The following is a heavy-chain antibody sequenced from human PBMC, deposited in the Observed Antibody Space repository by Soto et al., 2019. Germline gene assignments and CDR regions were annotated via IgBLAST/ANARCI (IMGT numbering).Heavy chain of an antibody. CDR2: ISWKSGSI. Sequence: VQLVESGGGVVQPGRSLRLSCAASGFTFSSYGMHWVRQAPGKGLEWVSGISWKSGSIGYADSVKGRFTISRDNAKNSLYLQMNSLRAEDTALYYCAKDIRAYYYYGMDVWGQGTTVTVSS. D-gene: IGHD3-3*01. V-gene: IGHV3-9*01. J-gene: IGHJ6*02. CDR3: AKDIRAYYYYGMDV. CDR1: GFTFSSYG.